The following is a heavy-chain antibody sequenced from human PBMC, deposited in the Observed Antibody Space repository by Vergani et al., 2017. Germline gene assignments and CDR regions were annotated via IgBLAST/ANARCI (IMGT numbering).Heavy chain of an antibody. J-gene: IGHJ4*02. CDR2: IKNTVDTT. CDR3: ARGCDNYN. D-gene: IGHD5-24*01. V-gene: IGHV3-23*01. CDR1: GFTFSSHA. Sequence: EVQLLQSGGAVVKPGGSLRLSCVASGFTFSSHAMSWVRQGHGQGLEWISSIKNTVDTTHYADSVKGRFTISRNNSKNTLYLQMNSLRVEDTAVYYCARGCDNYNWGQGTLVTVSS.